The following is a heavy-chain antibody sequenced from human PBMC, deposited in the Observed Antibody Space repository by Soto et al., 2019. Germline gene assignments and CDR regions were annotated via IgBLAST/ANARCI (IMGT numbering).Heavy chain of an antibody. CDR3: ARSLIMVRGVINGYFDY. J-gene: IGHJ4*02. D-gene: IGHD3-10*01. CDR2: IYYSGST. Sequence: SETLSLTCAVYGGSISSSSYYWGWIRQPPGKGLEWIGYIYYSGSTNYNPSLKSRVTISVDTSKNQFSLKLSSVTAADTAVYYCARSLIMVRGVINGYFDYWGQGTLVTVSS. V-gene: IGHV4-61*05. CDR1: GGSISSSSYY.